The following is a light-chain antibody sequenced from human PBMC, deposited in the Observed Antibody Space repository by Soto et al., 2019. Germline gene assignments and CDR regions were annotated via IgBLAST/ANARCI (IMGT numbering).Light chain of an antibody. J-gene: IGKJ1*01. V-gene: IGKV1-39*01. CDR1: QSISTY. Sequence: DIPMTPSPSSLSASVGDIATITCRASQSISTYLNWYQQKPVKAPKFLIYSASSLQSGEPARSSGNGSETDFTRTINRRQPEDFAHYYCQQSYSPPWTLGQGTRVQIK. CDR3: QQSYSPPWT. CDR2: SAS.